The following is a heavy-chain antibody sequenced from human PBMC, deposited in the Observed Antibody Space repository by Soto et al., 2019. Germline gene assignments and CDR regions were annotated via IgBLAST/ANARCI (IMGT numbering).Heavy chain of an antibody. V-gene: IGHV1-46*01. CDR1: GYTFTRYY. CDR3: ARDEGRTDYFDY. J-gene: IGHJ4*02. CDR2: INLSGGST. Sequence: ASVKVSCKASGYTFTRYYMHRVRQAPGQGLEWMGIINLSGGSTNYAQKFQGRVTLTRDTSTSTVYMELSSLRSEDTAVYYCARDEGRTDYFDYWGQGTLVTVSS.